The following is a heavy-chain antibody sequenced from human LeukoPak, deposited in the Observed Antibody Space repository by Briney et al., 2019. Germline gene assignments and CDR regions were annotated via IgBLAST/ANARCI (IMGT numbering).Heavy chain of an antibody. V-gene: IGHV3-30*02. Sequence: PGGSPRLSCAASGFTFSSYAMSWVRQAPGKGLEWVAFIRYDGSNKYYADSVKGRFTISRDNSKNTLYLQMNSLRAEDTAVYYCAKEGGNGCNLGGLFDYWGQGTLVTVSS. CDR2: IRYDGSNK. D-gene: IGHD5-24*01. CDR1: GFTFSSYA. CDR3: AKEGGNGCNLGGLFDY. J-gene: IGHJ4*02.